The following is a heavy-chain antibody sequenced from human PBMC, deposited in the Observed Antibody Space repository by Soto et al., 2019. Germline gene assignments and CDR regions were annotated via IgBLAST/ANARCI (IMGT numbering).Heavy chain of an antibody. D-gene: IGHD3-9*01. CDR1: GFTFDDYA. V-gene: IGHV3-9*01. CDR3: AKDSAGYFDWLFDY. Sequence: EVQLVESGGGLVQPGRSLRLSCAASGFTFDDYAMHWVRQAPGKGLEWVSGISWNSGSIGYADSVKGRFTISRDNAKNSLYLQMNSLRAEDTALYYCAKDSAGYFDWLFDYWGQGTLVTVSS. J-gene: IGHJ4*02. CDR2: ISWNSGSI.